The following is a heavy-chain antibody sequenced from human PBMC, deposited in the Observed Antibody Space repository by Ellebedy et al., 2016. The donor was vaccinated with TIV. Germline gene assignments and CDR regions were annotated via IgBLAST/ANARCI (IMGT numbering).Heavy chain of an antibody. D-gene: IGHD1-7*01. J-gene: IGHJ4*02. Sequence: SETLSLTCTVSGGSISSYYWSWIRQPPGKGLEWIGYIYYSGSTNYNPSLKSRVTISVDTSKNQFSLKLGSVTAADTAVYYCARLWGTPMNPPFDYWGQGALVTVSP. CDR2: IYYSGST. CDR1: GGSISSYY. V-gene: IGHV4-59*08. CDR3: ARLWGTPMNPPFDY.